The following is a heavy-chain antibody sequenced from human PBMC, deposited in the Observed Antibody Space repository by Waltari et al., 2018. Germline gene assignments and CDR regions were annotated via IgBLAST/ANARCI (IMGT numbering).Heavy chain of an antibody. D-gene: IGHD6-19*01. CDR1: GGTFSSYA. J-gene: IGHJ3*02. Sequence: QVQLVQSGAEVKKPGSSVKVSCKASGGTFSSYAISWVRQAPGQGLEWMGRIIPIFDTANYAQKCLGRVTITADKSTSTAYMALSSLRSEDTAVYYCARSLAVAGTVCDDAFDIWGQGTMVTVSS. CDR3: ARSLAVAGTVCDDAFDI. V-gene: IGHV1-69*08. CDR2: IIPIFDTA.